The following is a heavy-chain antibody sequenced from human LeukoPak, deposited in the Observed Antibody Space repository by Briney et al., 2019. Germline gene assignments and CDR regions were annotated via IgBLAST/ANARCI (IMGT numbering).Heavy chain of an antibody. D-gene: IGHD3-16*01. V-gene: IGHV3-23*01. J-gene: IGHJ4*02. CDR3: ARSGGGMDDY. CDR1: GFTFTSYA. Sequence: GGSLRLSCAASGFTFTSYAMTWVRQAPGKGLEWVSAISGSGGSTYYADSVKGRFTISRDNAKNSLYLQMNSLRAEDTAVYYCARSGGGMDDYWGQGTLVTVSS. CDR2: ISGSGGST.